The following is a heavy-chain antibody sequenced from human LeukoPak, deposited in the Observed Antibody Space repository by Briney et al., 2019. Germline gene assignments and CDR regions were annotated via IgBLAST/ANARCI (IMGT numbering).Heavy chain of an antibody. CDR2: IYHTGTT. D-gene: IGHD1-26*01. V-gene: IGHV4-30-4*01. Sequence: SETLSLACTVSGGLISRIEYYWGWVRQSPVRGLEWLGHIYHTGTTLYSPHLNNRLALSVDSSKNQFSLTLNSVTAADTAVYYCASVSVWELATHPGGSFDYWGRGILVTVSS. CDR1: GGLISRIEYY. CDR3: ASVSVWELATHPGGSFDY. J-gene: IGHJ4*02.